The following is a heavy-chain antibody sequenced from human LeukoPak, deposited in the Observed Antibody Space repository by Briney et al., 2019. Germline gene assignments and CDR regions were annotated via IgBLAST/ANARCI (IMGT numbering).Heavy chain of an antibody. CDR2: ISADNGNT. D-gene: IGHD3-3*01. J-gene: IGHJ4*02. CDR1: GYTFTNYG. V-gene: IGHV1-18*01. CDR3: ARGGRITIFSPLDY. Sequence: GASVKVSCKTSGYTFTNYGINWVRQSPGQGLEWMGWISADNGNTNFGQKVKDRVTLTTDTSTTTAYMELRSLRSDDTAVYYCARGGRITIFSPLDYWGQGTLVSVSS.